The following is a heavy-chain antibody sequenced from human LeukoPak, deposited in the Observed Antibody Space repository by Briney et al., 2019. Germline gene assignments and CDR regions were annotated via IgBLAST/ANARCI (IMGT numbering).Heavy chain of an antibody. J-gene: IGHJ4*02. V-gene: IGHV3-53*01. CDR1: GFTVSSNY. CDR3: ARVWFLTHFDY. Sequence: PGGSLRLSCAASGFTVSSNYMSWVRQAPGKGLEWVSVIYSGVSTYYSDSVKGRFTISRDNSKNTLYLQMNSLRAEDTAVYYCARVWFLTHFDYWGQGTLVTVSS. CDR2: IYSGVST. D-gene: IGHD3-10*01.